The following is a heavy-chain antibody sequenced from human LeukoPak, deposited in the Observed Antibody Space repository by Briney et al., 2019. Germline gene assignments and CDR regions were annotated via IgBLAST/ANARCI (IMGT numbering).Heavy chain of an antibody. D-gene: IGHD5-12*01. CDR3: AASGYDYDYYYYMGV. Sequence: GGSLRLSCAASGFTFSSYAMHWVRQAPGKGLEWVAVISYDGSNKYYADSVKGRFTISRDNSKNTLYLQMNSLRAEDTAVYYCAASGYDYDYYYYMGVWGQGTTVTISS. CDR1: GFTFSSYA. CDR2: ISYDGSNK. V-gene: IGHV3-30*04. J-gene: IGHJ6*03.